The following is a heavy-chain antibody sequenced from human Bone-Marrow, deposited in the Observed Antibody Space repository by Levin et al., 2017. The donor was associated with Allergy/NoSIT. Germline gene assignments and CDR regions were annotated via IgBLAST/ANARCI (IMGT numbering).Heavy chain of an antibody. V-gene: IGHV4-31*03. J-gene: IGHJ4*02. CDR3: ARGTGYCSGSGCFGPFFDY. Sequence: TLSLTCSVSGDYISSGYYYWTWIRQHPGKGLEWIGHMFYRGSTYYNPSLKSRVTISIDTSNNHLSLDLKSVTAADTAVYYCARGTGYCSGSGCFGPFFDYWGQGNLVTVSS. D-gene: IGHD2-15*01. CDR1: GDYISSGYYY. CDR2: MFYRGST.